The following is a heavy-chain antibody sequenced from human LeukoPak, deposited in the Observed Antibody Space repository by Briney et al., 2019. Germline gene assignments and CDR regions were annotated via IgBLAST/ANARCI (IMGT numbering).Heavy chain of an antibody. J-gene: IGHJ4*02. Sequence: PSETLSLTCTVSGGSISSYYWSWIRQPPGKGLEWIGHIHNSGSTNYNPSLKSRATISVDTSKIQYSLKLSSVTAADTAVYYCARQRGVVITNFFDYWGQGTLVTVSS. CDR1: GGSISSYY. V-gene: IGHV4-59*01. CDR3: ARQRGVVITNFFDY. D-gene: IGHD3-22*01. CDR2: IHNSGST.